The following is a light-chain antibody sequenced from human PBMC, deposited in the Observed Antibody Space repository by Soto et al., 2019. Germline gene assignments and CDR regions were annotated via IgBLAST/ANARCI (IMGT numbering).Light chain of an antibody. V-gene: IGKV3-15*01. CDR1: ESVRTS. CDR2: GAS. CDR3: QQYSDWPRT. J-gene: IGKJ1*01. Sequence: VLTQSPATLSVSPGERATLSCRASESVRTSLAWYQHKPGRSPSLLMYGASNRATGVPDRFSGSGSGTDFTLTITSLQSDDLAIYYCQQYSDWPRTFGQGTKLEIK.